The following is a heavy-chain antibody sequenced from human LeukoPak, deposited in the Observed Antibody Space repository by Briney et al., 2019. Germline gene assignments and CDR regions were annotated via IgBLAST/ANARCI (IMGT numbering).Heavy chain of an antibody. CDR3: AKDVHDILTGYLSPPLWYYYGIDV. J-gene: IGHJ6*02. Sequence: GGSLRLSCAASGFTFSSYAMSWVSQAPGKGLEWVSAISGSGGSTYYGDSGKGRFTISRDNSKNTLYLQMNSLRAEDTAVYYCAKDVHDILTGYLSPPLWYYYGIDVWGQGPTVTVSS. CDR2: ISGSGGST. CDR1: GFTFSSYA. D-gene: IGHD3-9*01. V-gene: IGHV3-23*01.